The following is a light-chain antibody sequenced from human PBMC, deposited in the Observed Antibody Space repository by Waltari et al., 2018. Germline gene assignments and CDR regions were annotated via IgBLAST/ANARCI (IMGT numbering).Light chain of an antibody. CDR1: SSDVGGYNS. V-gene: IGLV2-14*03. J-gene: IGLJ2*01. Sequence: QSALTQPASVSGSPGQSIAISCTGTSSDVGGYNSVSWYQTHPGKVPKLVVYYVSNRPSGVSTRFSGSKSGNTASLTISGLQADDEADYYCSSFTRATTLIFGGGTKLTVL. CDR2: YVS. CDR3: SSFTRATTLI.